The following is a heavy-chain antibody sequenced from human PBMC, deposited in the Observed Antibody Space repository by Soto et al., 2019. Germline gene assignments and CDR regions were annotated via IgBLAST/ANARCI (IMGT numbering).Heavy chain of an antibody. CDR3: ATRPPQIVVTLLPFPS. D-gene: IGHD2-15*01. Sequence: SETLSLTCTVPGGSVNIGTFWWTWVRQPPGKGLEWIGEVYHSGSTRYNPSLKSRVTISVDKPNNQFSLKLSSMTAADTAVYYCATRPPQIVVTLLPFPSWGQGTPVTVS. CDR2: VYHSGST. CDR1: GGSVNIGTFW. V-gene: IGHV4-4*02. J-gene: IGHJ5*02.